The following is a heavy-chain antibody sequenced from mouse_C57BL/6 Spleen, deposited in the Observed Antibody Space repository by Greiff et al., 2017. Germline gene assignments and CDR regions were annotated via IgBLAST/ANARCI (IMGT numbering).Heavy chain of an antibody. CDR2: ISSGNSTI. CDR1: GFTFSDYG. D-gene: IGHD1-1*01. CDR3: ARGGYYGRDWYFDV. V-gene: IGHV5-17*01. J-gene: IGHJ1*03. Sequence: EVQLVESGGGLVKPGGSLKLSCAASGFTFSDYGMHWVRQAPEKGLEWVAYISSGNSTIYYAGTVKGRFTISRDNATYTLFLQMTSLRSEDTAMYYCARGGYYGRDWYFDVWGTGTTVTVSS.